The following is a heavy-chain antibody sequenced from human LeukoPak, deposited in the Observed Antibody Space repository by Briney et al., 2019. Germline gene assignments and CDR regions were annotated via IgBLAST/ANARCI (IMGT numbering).Heavy chain of an antibody. V-gene: IGHV3-21*01. CDR3: ARGFNLPDY. J-gene: IGHJ4*02. Sequence: GGSLRLSCAASGFTFSSYAMSWVRQAPGEGLEWVSYISTTSTYTEYADSVRGRFTISRDNAKTLLDLQMDSLRAEDTAVYFCARGFNLPDYWGQGTLVTVSS. CDR2: ISTTSTYT. CDR1: GFTFSSYA. D-gene: IGHD1-14*01.